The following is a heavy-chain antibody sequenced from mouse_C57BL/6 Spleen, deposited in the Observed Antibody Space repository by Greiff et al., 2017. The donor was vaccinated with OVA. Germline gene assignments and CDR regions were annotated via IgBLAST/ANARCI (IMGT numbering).Heavy chain of an antibody. CDR1: GYAFSSSW. Sequence: QVQLKESGPELVKPGASVKLSCKASGYAFSSSWMNWVKQRPGKGLEWIGRIYPGDGDTNYNGKFKGKATLTADKSSSTAYMQLSSLTSEDSAVYCGARGKLMYLDYWGQGTTLTVSS. V-gene: IGHV1-82*01. CDR3: ARGKLMYLDY. J-gene: IGHJ2*01. CDR2: IYPGDGDT.